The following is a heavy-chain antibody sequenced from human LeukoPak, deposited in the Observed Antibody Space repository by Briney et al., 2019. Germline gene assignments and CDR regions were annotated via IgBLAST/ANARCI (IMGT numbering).Heavy chain of an antibody. CDR3: ARSHCGGDCYSGYFQH. Sequence: GGSLRLSCAASGFTFSSYWMHWVRQAPGKGLVWVSRINSDGSSTSYADSVKGRFTISRDNAKNTLYLQMNSPRAEDTAVYYCARSHCGGDCYSGYFQHWGQGTLVTVSS. D-gene: IGHD2-21*02. J-gene: IGHJ1*01. CDR2: INSDGSST. CDR1: GFTFSSYW. V-gene: IGHV3-74*01.